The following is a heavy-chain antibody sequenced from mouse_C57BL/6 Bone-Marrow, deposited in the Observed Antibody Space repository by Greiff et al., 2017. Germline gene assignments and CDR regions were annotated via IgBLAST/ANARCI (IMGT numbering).Heavy chain of an antibody. CDR3: ARDDGSTTGTFFDY. CDR1: GFTFSSYA. Sequence: EVNLVESGGGLVKPGGSLKLSCAASGFTFSSYAMSWVRQTPEKRLEWVATISDGGSYTYYPDNVKGRFTISRDNAKNNLYLQMSHLKSEDTAMYYCARDDGSTTGTFFDYWGQGTTLTVSS. CDR2: ISDGGSYT. V-gene: IGHV5-4*01. J-gene: IGHJ2*01. D-gene: IGHD4-1*02.